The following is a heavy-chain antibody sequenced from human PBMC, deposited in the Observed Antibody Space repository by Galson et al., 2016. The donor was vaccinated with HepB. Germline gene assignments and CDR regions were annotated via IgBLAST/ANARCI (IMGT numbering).Heavy chain of an antibody. CDR1: GYTFTSYA. CDR3: ARGRDGYTLLMDY. CDR2: INPNSGGT. Sequence: SVKVSCKASGYTFTSYAMHWVRQAPGQRLEWMGWINPNSGGTNYAQKFQGWVTMTRDTSISTAYMELSRLRSDDTAVYYCARGRDGYTLLMDYWGQGTLVTVSS. D-gene: IGHD5-24*01. V-gene: IGHV1-2*04. J-gene: IGHJ4*02.